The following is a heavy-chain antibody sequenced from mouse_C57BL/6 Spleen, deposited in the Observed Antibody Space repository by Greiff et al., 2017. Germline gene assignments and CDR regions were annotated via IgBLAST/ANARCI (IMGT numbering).Heavy chain of an antibody. CDR3: NSYYYAMDY. V-gene: IGHV1-42*01. CDR1: GYPFTGYY. Sequence: VQLQQSGPELVKPGASVKISCKASGYPFTGYYMNWVKQSPEKSLEWIGEINPSTGGTTYNQKFKAKATLTVDKSSSTAYMQLKSLTSEDSAVYYCNSYYYAMDYWGQGTSVTVSS. CDR2: INPSTGGT. J-gene: IGHJ4*01.